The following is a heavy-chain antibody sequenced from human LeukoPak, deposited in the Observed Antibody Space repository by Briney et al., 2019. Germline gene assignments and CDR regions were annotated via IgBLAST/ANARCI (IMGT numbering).Heavy chain of an antibody. D-gene: IGHD2-15*01. Sequence: SGTLSLTCAVSGGSISSSNWWSWVRQPPGKGLEWIGEIFHSGSTNYNPSLKSRVTISVDKSKNQFSLNLTSVTAADTAVYYRARDQCSGGSCYSFDPWGQGTLVTVSS. J-gene: IGHJ5*02. CDR3: ARDQCSGGSCYSFDP. V-gene: IGHV4-4*02. CDR2: IFHSGST. CDR1: GGSISSSNW.